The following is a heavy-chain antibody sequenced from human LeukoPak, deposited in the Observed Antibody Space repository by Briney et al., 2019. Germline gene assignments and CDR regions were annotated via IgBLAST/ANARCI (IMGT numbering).Heavy chain of an antibody. V-gene: IGHV3-49*03. CDR2: IRSKAYGGTS. Sequence: GGSLRLSCTTSGFTFGEYPMSWIRQAPGKGLEWVGFIRSKAYGGTSEYAASVEGRFIISRDDSKSIGYLQMNSLKIEDTAVYDCSRYYGSGRRRYFDYWGQGTLVTVSS. CDR1: GFTFGEYP. J-gene: IGHJ4*02. CDR3: SRYYGSGRRRYFDY. D-gene: IGHD3-10*01.